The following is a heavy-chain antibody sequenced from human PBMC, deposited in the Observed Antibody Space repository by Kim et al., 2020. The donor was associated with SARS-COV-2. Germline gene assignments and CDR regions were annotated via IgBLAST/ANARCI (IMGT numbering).Heavy chain of an antibody. J-gene: IGHJ3*02. V-gene: IGHV4-59*08. CDR1: GGSISSYY. CDR2: IYYSGST. Sequence: SETLSLTCTVSGGSISSYYWSWIRQPPGKGLEWIGYIYYSGSTNYNPSLKSRVTISVDTSKNQFSLKLSSVTAADTAVYYCARGAWVVTAISVEAFDIWGQGTMVTVSS. CDR3: ARGAWVVTAISVEAFDI. D-gene: IGHD2-21*02.